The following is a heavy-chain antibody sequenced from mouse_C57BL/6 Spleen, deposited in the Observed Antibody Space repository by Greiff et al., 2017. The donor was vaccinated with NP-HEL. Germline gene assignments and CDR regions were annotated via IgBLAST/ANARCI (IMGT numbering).Heavy chain of an antibody. Sequence: VQLQQSGPELVKPGASVKISCKASGYTFTDYYMNWVKQSHGKSLEWIGDINPNNGGTSYNQKFKGKATLTVDKSSSTAYMELRSLTSEDSAVYYCATSTVGGYFDYWGQGTTLTVSS. CDR2: INPNNGGT. CDR3: ATSTVGGYFDY. V-gene: IGHV1-26*01. D-gene: IGHD1-1*01. J-gene: IGHJ2*01. CDR1: GYTFTDYY.